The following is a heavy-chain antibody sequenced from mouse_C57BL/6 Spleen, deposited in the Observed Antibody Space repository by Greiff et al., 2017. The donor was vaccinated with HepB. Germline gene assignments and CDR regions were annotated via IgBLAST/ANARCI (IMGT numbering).Heavy chain of an antibody. J-gene: IGHJ2*01. CDR3: AAGVYYFDY. CDR2: ISSGGSYT. CDR1: GFTFSSYG. Sequence: EVQLVESGGDLVKPGGSLKLSCAASGFTFSSYGMSWVRQTPDKRLEWVATISSGGSYTYYPDSVKGRFTISRDNAKNTLYLQMSSLKSEDTAMYYCAAGVYYFDYWGQGTTLTVSS. V-gene: IGHV5-6*01.